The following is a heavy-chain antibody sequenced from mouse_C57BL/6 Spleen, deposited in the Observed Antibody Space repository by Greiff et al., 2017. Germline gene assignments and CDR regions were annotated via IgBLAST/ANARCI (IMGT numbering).Heavy chain of an antibody. CDR1: GYTFTSYG. V-gene: IGHV1-81*01. CDR3: ERGDYGGSYDDAMDY. Sequence: VQLQQSGAELARPGASVKLSCKASGYTFTSYGISWVKQRTGQGLEWIGEIDPRSGNTYYNEKFKGKATLTADKSSSTAYMELRSLTSEDSAVYFCERGDYGGSYDDAMDYWGQGTSVTVSS. D-gene: IGHD1-1*01. CDR2: IDPRSGNT. J-gene: IGHJ4*01.